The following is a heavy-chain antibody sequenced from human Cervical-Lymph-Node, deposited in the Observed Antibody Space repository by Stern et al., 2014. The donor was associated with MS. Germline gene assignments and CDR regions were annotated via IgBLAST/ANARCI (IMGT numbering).Heavy chain of an antibody. Sequence: QLQLQESGPGLVKPSGTLSLTCAVSGGSISSSNWWSWVRQPPGKGLEWIGEIYHSGSTNYNPSLKSRVTISVDKSKNQFSLKLSSVTAADTAVYYCARGAYYCSSTSCYGNWFDPWGQGTLVTVSS. D-gene: IGHD2-2*01. V-gene: IGHV4-4*02. CDR3: ARGAYYCSSTSCYGNWFDP. CDR1: GGSISSSNW. J-gene: IGHJ5*02. CDR2: IYHSGST.